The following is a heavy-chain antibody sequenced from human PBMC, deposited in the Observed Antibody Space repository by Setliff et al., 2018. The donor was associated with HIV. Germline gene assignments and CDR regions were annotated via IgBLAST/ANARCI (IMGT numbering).Heavy chain of an antibody. Sequence: GESLKISCTASGFTFGDYAMSWVRQAPGKGLEWVGFTRSKAYGGTTEYAASVKGRFTISRDDSKSIAYLQMNSLKTEDTAVYYCTRGGTYNWNYPSNYWGQGTLVTVPQ. D-gene: IGHD1-7*01. CDR3: TRGGTYNWNYPSNY. CDR1: GFTFGDYA. V-gene: IGHV3-49*04. J-gene: IGHJ4*02. CDR2: TRSKAYGGTT.